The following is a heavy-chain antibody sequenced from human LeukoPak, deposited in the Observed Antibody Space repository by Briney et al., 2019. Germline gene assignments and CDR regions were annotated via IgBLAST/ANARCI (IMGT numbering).Heavy chain of an antibody. J-gene: IGHJ4*02. V-gene: IGHV3-7*01. D-gene: IGHD2-21*01. CDR2: IKQDGSEK. CDR3: ARGFRV. CDR1: GFIFSSYW. Sequence: GRSLRLSCAASGFIFSSYWMSWVRQAPGKGLEWVANIKQDGSEKYYVDSVKGRFTISRDNAKNSLYLQMNSLRAEDTAVYYCARGFRVWGQGTLVTVSS.